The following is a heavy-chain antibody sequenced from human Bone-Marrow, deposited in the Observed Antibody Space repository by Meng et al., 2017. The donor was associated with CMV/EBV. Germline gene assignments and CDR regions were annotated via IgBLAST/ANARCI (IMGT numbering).Heavy chain of an antibody. CDR3: AKESPYSSPRLYYFDY. CDR2: IKQDGSEK. V-gene: IGHV3-7*03. J-gene: IGHJ4*02. Sequence: GESLKISCAASGFTFRTYWMSWVRQAPGKGLEWVANIKQDGSEKYYVDSVKGRFTISRDNSKNTLYLQVNSLRAEDTAIYYCAKESPYSSPRLYYFDYWGQGTLVTVSS. CDR1: GFTFRTYW. D-gene: IGHD5-18*01.